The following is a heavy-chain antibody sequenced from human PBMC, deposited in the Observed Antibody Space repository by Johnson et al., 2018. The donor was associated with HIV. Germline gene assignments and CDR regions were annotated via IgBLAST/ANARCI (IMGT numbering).Heavy chain of an antibody. J-gene: IGHJ3*02. Sequence: VQLVESGGGLVQPGGSLRLSCAASGFTFSSYAMSWVRQAPGKGLEWVSAISGSGGSTYYADSVKGRFTISRDNSKNTVFLQMNSLGTDDTAVYYCARDWDYAHAFDIWGQGTMVTVSS. V-gene: IGHV3-23*04. CDR1: GFTFSSYA. CDR2: ISGSGGST. CDR3: ARDWDYAHAFDI. D-gene: IGHD4-17*01.